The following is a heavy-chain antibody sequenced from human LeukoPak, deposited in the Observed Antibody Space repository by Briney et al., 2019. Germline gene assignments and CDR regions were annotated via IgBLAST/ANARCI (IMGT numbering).Heavy chain of an antibody. D-gene: IGHD1-26*01. CDR3: ATTLRSGSYYFDS. J-gene: IGHJ4*02. CDR2: ISGSGDYT. Sequence: GGSLRLSCAASGFTFSDYAMSWVRQPPGKGLEWVSTISGSGDYTYYADSVRGRFIISRDNSKNTLYLQMNSLRVEDTAVYYCATTLRSGSYYFDSWGQGTLVTVSS. CDR1: GFTFSDYA. V-gene: IGHV3-23*01.